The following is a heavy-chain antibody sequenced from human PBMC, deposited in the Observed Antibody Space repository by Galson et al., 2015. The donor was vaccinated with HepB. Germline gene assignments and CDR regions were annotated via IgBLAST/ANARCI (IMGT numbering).Heavy chain of an antibody. CDR1: GYTLTELS. V-gene: IGHV1-24*01. CDR2: FDPEDGET. J-gene: IGHJ5*02. Sequence: SVKVSCKVSGYTLTELSMHWMRQAPGKGLEWMGGFDPEDGETIYAQKFQGRVTMTEDTSTDTAYMELSSLRSEDTAVYYCATGRPPYYYDSSGYYYPWFDPWGQGTLVTVSS. D-gene: IGHD3-22*01. CDR3: ATGRPPYYYDSSGYYYPWFDP.